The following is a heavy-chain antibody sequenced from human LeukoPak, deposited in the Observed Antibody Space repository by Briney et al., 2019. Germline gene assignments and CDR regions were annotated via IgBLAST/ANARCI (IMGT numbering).Heavy chain of an antibody. Sequence: PSETLSLTCTVSGGSISSSSYYWGWIRQPPGKELEWIGSIYYSGSTYYNPSLKSRVTISVDTSKNQFSLKLSSVTAADTAVYYCARGYYYDSSGQSDYFDYWGQGTLVTVSS. CDR2: IYYSGST. CDR1: GGSISSSSYY. D-gene: IGHD3-22*01. CDR3: ARGYYYDSSGQSDYFDY. V-gene: IGHV4-39*01. J-gene: IGHJ4*02.